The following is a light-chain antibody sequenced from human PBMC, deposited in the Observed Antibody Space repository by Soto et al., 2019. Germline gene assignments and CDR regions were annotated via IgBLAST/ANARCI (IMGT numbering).Light chain of an antibody. V-gene: IGKV3-20*01. CDR3: QKYGGSPSLT. J-gene: IGKJ4*01. CDR2: DTS. CDR1: QSVLNSY. Sequence: EIVLTQSPGTLSLSPGERASISCRASQSVLNSYVAWYQQTVGQAPRLLIYDTSRRATGIPDRFSGSGSGTDFTLTISRLEPEDFAVYYYQKYGGSPSLTFGGGTKVEIK.